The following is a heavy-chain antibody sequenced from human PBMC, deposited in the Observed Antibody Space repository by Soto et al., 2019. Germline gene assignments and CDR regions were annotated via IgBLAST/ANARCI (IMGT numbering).Heavy chain of an antibody. CDR2: TYYTSKWNN. CDR3: ARQWYSSGWIVYDI. Sequence: SQTLSLTCAISGDSVSSNSVTWNWIRQSPSRGLEWLGKTYYTSKWNNVYAGSVKSRIAINPDTSKNQLSLQLNSVTPEDTAVYYFARQWYSSGWIVYDIWGQGTMVTVSS. D-gene: IGHD6-19*01. V-gene: IGHV6-1*01. J-gene: IGHJ3*02. CDR1: GDSVSSNSVT.